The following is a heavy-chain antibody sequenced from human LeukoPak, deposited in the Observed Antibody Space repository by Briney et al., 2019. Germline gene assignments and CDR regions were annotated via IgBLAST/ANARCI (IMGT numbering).Heavy chain of an antibody. V-gene: IGHV3-33*06. CDR1: GFTFSHYG. D-gene: IGHD4-11*01. J-gene: IGHJ1*01. CDR2: TWSEGSDK. Sequence: PGGSLRLSCAASGFTFSHYGMHWVRQTPGAGLEWVAVTWSEGSDKYYAKSVKGRFTISRDNSKNSLFLQMNRLRAEDTAVYYCAKDAQRGFDYSNSLQNWGQGILVTVSS. CDR3: AKDAQRGFDYSNSLQN.